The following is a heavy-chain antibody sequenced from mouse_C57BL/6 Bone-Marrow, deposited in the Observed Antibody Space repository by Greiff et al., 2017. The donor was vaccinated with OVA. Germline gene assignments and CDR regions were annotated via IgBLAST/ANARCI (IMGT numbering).Heavy chain of an antibody. D-gene: IGHD4-1*01. V-gene: IGHV1-50*01. CDR3: AREALTGPFAY. J-gene: IGHJ3*01. Sequence: QVQLQQPGAELVKPGASVKLSCKASGYTFTSYWMQWVKQRPGQGLEWIGEIDPSDSYTNYNQKFKGKATLTVDTSSSTAYMQLSSLTSEDSAVYYCAREALTGPFAYWGQGTLVTVSA. CDR2: IDPSDSYT. CDR1: GYTFTSYW.